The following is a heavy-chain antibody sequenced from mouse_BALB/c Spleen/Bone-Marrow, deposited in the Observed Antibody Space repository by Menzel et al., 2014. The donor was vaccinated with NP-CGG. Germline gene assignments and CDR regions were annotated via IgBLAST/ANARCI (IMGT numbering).Heavy chain of an antibody. V-gene: IGHV2-3*01. D-gene: IGHD2-14*01. Sequence: VMLVESGTGLVAPSQSLSITCTVSGFSLTSYGVSWVRQSPGKGLEWLGVIWGDGGTNYHSALISRLSISKDNSKSQVFLKLSSLQTDDTATYYCAKQDYYRYDYAMDYWGQGTSVTVSS. J-gene: IGHJ4*01. CDR1: GFSLTSYG. CDR3: AKQDYYRYDYAMDY. CDR2: IWGDGGT.